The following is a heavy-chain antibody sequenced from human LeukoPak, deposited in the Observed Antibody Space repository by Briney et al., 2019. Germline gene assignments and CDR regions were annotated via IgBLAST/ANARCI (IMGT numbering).Heavy chain of an antibody. Sequence: PGGSLRLSCAASGFTFSSYSMNWVRQAPGKGLEWVSSISSSSSYIYYADSVKGRFTTSRDNAKNSLYLQMNSLGAEDTAVYYCARAWGLTGYYAGFYYYGMDVWGQGTTVTVSS. V-gene: IGHV3-21*01. CDR3: ARAWGLTGYYAGFYYYGMDV. CDR2: ISSSSSYI. J-gene: IGHJ6*02. D-gene: IGHD3-9*01. CDR1: GFTFSSYS.